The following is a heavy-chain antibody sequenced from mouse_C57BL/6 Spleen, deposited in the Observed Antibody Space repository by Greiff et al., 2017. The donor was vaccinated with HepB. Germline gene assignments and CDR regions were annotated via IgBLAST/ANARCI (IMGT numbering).Heavy chain of an antibody. CDR2: INPNNGGT. CDR1: GYTFTDYY. Sequence: EVKLVESGPELVKPGASVKISCKASGYTFTDYYMNWVKQSHGKSLEWIGDINPNNGGTSYNQKFKGKATLTVDKSSSTAYMELRSLTSEDSAVYYCARTPGYAMDYWGQGTSVTVSS. J-gene: IGHJ4*01. CDR3: ARTPGYAMDY. V-gene: IGHV1-26*01.